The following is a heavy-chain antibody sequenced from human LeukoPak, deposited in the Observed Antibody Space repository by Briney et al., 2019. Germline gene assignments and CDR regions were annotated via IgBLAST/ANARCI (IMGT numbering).Heavy chain of an antibody. V-gene: IGHV3-43D*03. J-gene: IGHJ4*02. CDR1: GFTFDDYA. CDR2: ISWDGGST. D-gene: IGHD3-22*01. Sequence: GGSLRLSCAASGFTFDDYAMHWVRQAPGKGLEWVSLISWDGGSTYYADSVKGRFTISRDNSKNSLYLQMNSLRAEDTALYYSAKDNDSSGYYLDYWGQGTLVTVSS. CDR3: AKDNDSSGYYLDY.